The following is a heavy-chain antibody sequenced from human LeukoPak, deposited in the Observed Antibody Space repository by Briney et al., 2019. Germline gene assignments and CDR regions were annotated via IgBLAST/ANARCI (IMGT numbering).Heavy chain of an antibody. V-gene: IGHV3-33*01. Sequence: GGSLRLSCAASGLTFSSYGMHWVRQAPGKGLEWEAVIWYDGSNKYYADSVKGRFTISRDNSKNTLYLQMNSLRAEDTAVYYCASAGIAAAGTGLTDYWGQGTLVTVSS. D-gene: IGHD6-13*01. CDR2: IWYDGSNK. CDR1: GLTFSSYG. CDR3: ASAGIAAAGTGLTDY. J-gene: IGHJ4*02.